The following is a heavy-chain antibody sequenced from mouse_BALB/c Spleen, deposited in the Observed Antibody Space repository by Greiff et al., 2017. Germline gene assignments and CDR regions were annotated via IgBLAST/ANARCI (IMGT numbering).Heavy chain of an antibody. CDR3: ARANWDGYFDV. Sequence: QVQLKESGPGLVAPSQSLSITCTVSGFSLTGYGVNWVRQPPGKGLEWLGMIWGDGSTDYNSALKSRLSISKDNSKSQVFLKMNSLQTDDTARYYCARANWDGYFDVWGAGTTVTVSS. CDR2: IWGDGST. CDR1: GFSLTGYG. J-gene: IGHJ1*01. V-gene: IGHV2-6-7*01. D-gene: IGHD4-1*02.